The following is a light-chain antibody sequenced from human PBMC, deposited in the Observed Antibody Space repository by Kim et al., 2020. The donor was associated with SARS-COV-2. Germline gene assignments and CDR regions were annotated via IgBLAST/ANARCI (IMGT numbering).Light chain of an antibody. J-gene: IGKJ2*01. CDR2: GAS. CDR1: QSVSSSY. V-gene: IGKV3-20*01. CDR3: QQYGSSPPT. Sequence: EIVLTQSPGTLSLSPGERATLSCRASQSVSSSYLAWYQQKPGQAPRILIYGASSRATGIPDRFSGSGSGTDFTLTISRLEPEDFAVYYCQQYGSSPPTFGQGTKLEI.